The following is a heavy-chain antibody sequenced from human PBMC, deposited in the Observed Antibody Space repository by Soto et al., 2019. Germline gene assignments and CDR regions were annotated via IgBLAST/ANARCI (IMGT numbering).Heavy chain of an antibody. CDR3: ARGPNSDC. V-gene: IGHV3-53*01. D-gene: IGHD2-21*01. CDR1: GFSVGGNY. Sequence: EERLVQSGGGLVQPGGSLRLSCAASGFSVGGNYMSWVRQAPGKGLELVSLIYSGGNPFYADSMKGRFTLSRDNSNNMLYLQMDSLRAEDTVVYYCARGPNSDCWGQGTLVIVSS. J-gene: IGHJ4*02. CDR2: IYSGGNP.